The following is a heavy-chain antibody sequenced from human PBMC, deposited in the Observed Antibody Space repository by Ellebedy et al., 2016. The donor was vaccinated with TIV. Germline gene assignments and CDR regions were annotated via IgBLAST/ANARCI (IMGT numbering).Heavy chain of an antibody. Sequence: SETLSLTXAVYGGSFSGYYWSWIRQPPGKGLEWIGEINHSGSTNYNPSLKSRVTISVDTSKNQFSLKLSSVTAADTAVYYCARGLIRYPIDYWGQGTLVTVSS. D-gene: IGHD3-16*01. J-gene: IGHJ4*02. CDR2: INHSGST. CDR3: ARGLIRYPIDY. CDR1: GGSFSGYY. V-gene: IGHV4-34*01.